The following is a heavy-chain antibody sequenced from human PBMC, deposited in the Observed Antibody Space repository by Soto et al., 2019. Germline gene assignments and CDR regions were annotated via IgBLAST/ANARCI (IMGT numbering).Heavy chain of an antibody. J-gene: IGHJ4*02. CDR2: IWYDGSNK. CDR3: ARVRGPYCSSTSCYPILDC. D-gene: IGHD2-2*01. Sequence: GGSLRLSCAASGFTFSSYGMHWVRQAPGKGLEWVAVIWYDGSNKYYADSVKGRFTISRDNSKNTLYLQMNSLRAEDTAVYYCARVRGPYCSSTSCYPILDCWGQGAVVTVSS. CDR1: GFTFSSYG. V-gene: IGHV3-33*01.